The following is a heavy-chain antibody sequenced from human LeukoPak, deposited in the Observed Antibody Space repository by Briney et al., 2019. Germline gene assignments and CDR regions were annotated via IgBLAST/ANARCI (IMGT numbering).Heavy chain of an antibody. D-gene: IGHD3-16*02. Sequence: ASVTVSCKASGYTFNHYDVNWVRQAPGQGLEWMGWMNPKSGTRVYAQKFQGRVTMTSDSYRNTAYMELTSLTSDGTAVYFCAKGLRSDFWGQGTLVIASS. J-gene: IGHJ4*02. CDR3: AKGLRSDF. CDR1: GYTFNHYD. V-gene: IGHV1-8*01. CDR2: MNPKSGTR.